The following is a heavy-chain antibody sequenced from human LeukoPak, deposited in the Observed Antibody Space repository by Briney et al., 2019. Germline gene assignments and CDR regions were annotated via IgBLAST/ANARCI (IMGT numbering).Heavy chain of an antibody. CDR1: GGSFSGYY. CDR2: INHSGSS. J-gene: IGHJ4*02. D-gene: IGHD5-18*01. V-gene: IGHV4-34*01. Sequence: PSETLSLTCAVYGGSFSGYYWSWILQPPGKGLEWIVEINHSGSSNYNPSLKSRVTISVDASKNQFSLKLSSVTAADTAVYYCASGYSYGYAYYLDYWGQGTLVTVSS. CDR3: ASGYSYGYAYYLDY.